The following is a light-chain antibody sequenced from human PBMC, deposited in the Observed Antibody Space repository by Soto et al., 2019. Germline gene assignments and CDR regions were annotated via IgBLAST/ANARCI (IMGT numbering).Light chain of an antibody. V-gene: IGKV3-20*01. J-gene: IGKJ1*01. CDR1: QTVSSNY. CDR2: GAS. Sequence: DIVLTQSPGTLSLSPGERATLSCRASQTVSSNYLAWYQQKPGQSPRLLIYGASTRATASSDRFSGSGSGTDFTLTISSLQPEDFATYYCQQSYSTPRMFGQGTKV. CDR3: QQSYSTPRM.